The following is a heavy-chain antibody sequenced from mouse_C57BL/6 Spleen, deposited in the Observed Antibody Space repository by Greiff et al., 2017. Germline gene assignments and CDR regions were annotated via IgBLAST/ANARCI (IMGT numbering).Heavy chain of an antibody. J-gene: IGHJ3*01. V-gene: IGHV1-5*01. CDR1: GYTFTSYW. CDR2: IYPGNSDT. CDR3: TRPHDGYYVGFAY. Sequence: EVQRVESGTVLARPGASVKMSCKTSGYTFTSYWMHWVKQRPGQGLEWIGAIYPGNSDTSYNQKFKGKAKLTAFTSASTAYMELSRLTTEDSAVYYGTRPHDGYYVGFAYWGQVTLVTVSA. D-gene: IGHD2-3*01.